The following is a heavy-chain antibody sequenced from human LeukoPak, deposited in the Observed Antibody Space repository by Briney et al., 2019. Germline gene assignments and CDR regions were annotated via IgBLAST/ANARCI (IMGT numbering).Heavy chain of an antibody. CDR2: IRSKANSYAT. CDR3: TREVGATTYVY. Sequence: AGGSLRLSCTASGFTFSGSAMHWVRQASGKGLEWVGRIRSKANSYATAYAASVKGRFTISRDDSKNTAYLQMNSLKTEDTAVYYCTREVGATTYVYWGQGTLVTVSS. D-gene: IGHD1-26*01. V-gene: IGHV3-73*01. J-gene: IGHJ4*02. CDR1: GFTFSGSA.